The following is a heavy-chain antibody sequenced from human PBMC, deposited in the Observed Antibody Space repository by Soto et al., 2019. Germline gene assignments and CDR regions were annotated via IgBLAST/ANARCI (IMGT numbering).Heavy chain of an antibody. CDR2: IKSKTDGGTT. CDR3: TTFINTQLNEYYYDAFDI. J-gene: IGHJ3*02. V-gene: IGHV3-15*07. Sequence: EVQLVESGGGLVKPGGSLRLSCAASGFTFSNAWMNWVRQAPGKGLEWVGRIKSKTDGGTTDYAAPVKGRFTISRDDSKNTLYLQMNSLKTEDTAVYYCTTFINTQLNEYYYDAFDIWGQGTMVTVSS. CDR1: GFTFSNAW. D-gene: IGHD3-10*01.